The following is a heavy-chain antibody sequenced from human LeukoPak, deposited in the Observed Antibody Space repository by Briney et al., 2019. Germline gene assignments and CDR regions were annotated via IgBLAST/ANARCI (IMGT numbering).Heavy chain of an antibody. CDR1: GGSISSYY. Sequence: PSETLSLTCTVSGGSISSYYWSWIRQPPGKGLEWIGYIYYSGSTNYNPSLKSRVTISVDTSKNQFSLKLSSVTAADTAVYYCAGTLRSGWDHILDYWGQGTLVTVSS. CDR3: AGTLRSGWDHILDY. D-gene: IGHD6-19*01. CDR2: IYYSGST. V-gene: IGHV4-59*08. J-gene: IGHJ4*02.